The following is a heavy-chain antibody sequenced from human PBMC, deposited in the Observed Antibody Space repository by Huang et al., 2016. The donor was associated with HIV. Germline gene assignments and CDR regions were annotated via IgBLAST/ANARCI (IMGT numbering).Heavy chain of an antibody. V-gene: IGHV3-33*08. D-gene: IGHD6-19*01. Sequence: QVQLVESGGGVVQPGRSLRLSCAASGFTFSSYGMHWVRQAPGKGVDWVAVIWYDGSNKYYADSGKGRFTISRDNSKNTLDLQMNSLKTEDTAVYYCALKGDSSGWEYFRHWGQGTLVTVSS. J-gene: IGHJ1*01. CDR1: GFTFSSYG. CDR2: IWYDGSNK. CDR3: ALKGDSSGWEYFRH.